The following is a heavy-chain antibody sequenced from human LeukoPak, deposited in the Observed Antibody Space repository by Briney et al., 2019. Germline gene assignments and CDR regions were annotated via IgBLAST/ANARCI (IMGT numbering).Heavy chain of an antibody. D-gene: IGHD3-16*01. CDR1: GDSISGSY. J-gene: IGHJ6*02. Sequence: PSEALSLTCTVSGDSISGSYWTWVRQPPGQGLEWIVQIHYSGRADYNPSLKRRITISVDTSKNQMSLTLTSVTAADTAIHYCVKFGVDYDMGVWGQGTTVTVSS. CDR2: IHYSGRA. V-gene: IGHV4-59*01. CDR3: VKFGVDYDMGV.